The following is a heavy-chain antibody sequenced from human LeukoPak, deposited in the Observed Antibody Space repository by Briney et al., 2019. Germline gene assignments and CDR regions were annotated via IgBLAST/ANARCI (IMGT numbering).Heavy chain of an antibody. D-gene: IGHD3-9*01. Sequence: PSETLSLTCTVSGGSIGDYYWSWIREPPGKGLEWIGYLYYSRNTNYNPSLKSRVTISKDTSKNQFSLKLSSVTAADMAVYYCVREHDWGDFDFWGQGTLVTVSS. V-gene: IGHV4-59*01. CDR1: GGSIGDYY. CDR2: LYYSRNT. J-gene: IGHJ4*02. CDR3: VREHDWGDFDF.